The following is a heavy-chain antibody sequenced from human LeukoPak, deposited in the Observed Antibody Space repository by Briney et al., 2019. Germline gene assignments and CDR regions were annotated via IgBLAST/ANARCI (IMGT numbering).Heavy chain of an antibody. CDR1: GFTFSSYA. J-gene: IGHJ4*02. Sequence: GGSLRLSCAASGFTFSSYAMHWVRQAPGKGLEYVSAISGNGDSTYYANSVKDRFTISRDNSKNTLYLQMNSLRAEDTAVYYCARVWGSGSYEVDYWGQGTLVTVSS. V-gene: IGHV3-64*01. CDR3: ARVWGSGSYEVDY. CDR2: ISGNGDST. D-gene: IGHD3-10*01.